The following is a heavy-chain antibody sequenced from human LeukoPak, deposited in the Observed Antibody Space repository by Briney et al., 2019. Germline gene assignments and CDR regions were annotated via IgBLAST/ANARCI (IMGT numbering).Heavy chain of an antibody. Sequence: ASVKVSCKASGYTFTGYYMHWVRQAPGQGLEWMGWINPNSGGTNYAQKFQGRVAMTRDTSISTAYMELSRLRSDDTAVYYCARVAGIRHGAPSYWGQGTLVTVSS. CDR2: INPNSGGT. D-gene: IGHD1-26*01. CDR3: ARVAGIRHGAPSY. V-gene: IGHV1-2*02. CDR1: GYTFTGYY. J-gene: IGHJ4*02.